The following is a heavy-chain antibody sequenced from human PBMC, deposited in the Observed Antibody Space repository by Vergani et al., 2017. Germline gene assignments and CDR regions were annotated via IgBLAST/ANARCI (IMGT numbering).Heavy chain of an antibody. J-gene: IGHJ6*03. CDR3: ARDPGVEPYYYYYYMDV. CDR1: GFTFSSYA. Sequence: EVQLLESGGGLVQPGGSLRLSCAASGFTFSSYAMSWVRQAPGKGLEWVSAISGSGGSTYYADSVKGRFTISRDNSKNTLYLQMNSLRAEDTAVYYCARDPGVEPYYYYYYMDVWGKGTTVTVSS. CDR2: ISGSGGST. V-gene: IGHV3-23*01. D-gene: IGHD1-1*01.